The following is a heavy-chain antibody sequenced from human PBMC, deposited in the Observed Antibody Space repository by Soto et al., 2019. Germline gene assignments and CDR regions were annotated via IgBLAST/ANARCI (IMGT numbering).Heavy chain of an antibody. CDR2: ITSDTKTI. CDR1: GFTFSIYS. CDR3: AGSVEGHFDY. V-gene: IGHV3-48*02. Sequence: EVQLVESGGDLVQRGGSLRLSCVASGFTFSIYSMNWVRQAPGKGLEWFSYITSDTKTIKHADSVKDRFTISGDNAKNSVYLQMNSLRDEDTAVYYCAGSVEGHFDYWGQGTVVTVSS. D-gene: IGHD6-19*01. J-gene: IGHJ4*02.